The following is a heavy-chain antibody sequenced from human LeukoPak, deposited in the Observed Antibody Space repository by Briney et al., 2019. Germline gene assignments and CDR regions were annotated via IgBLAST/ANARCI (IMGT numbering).Heavy chain of an antibody. V-gene: IGHV1-18*01. CDR2: ISAYNGNT. CDR3: ARGPHGRIYDILTGFDY. J-gene: IGHJ4*02. D-gene: IGHD3-9*01. CDR1: GYTFTSYG. Sequence: VASVKVSCKASGYTFTSYGISWVRQAPGQGLEWMGWISAYNGNTNYAQKLQGRVTMTTDTSTSTAYMELRSLRSDDTAVYYCARGPHGRIYDILTGFDYWGQGTLVTVSS.